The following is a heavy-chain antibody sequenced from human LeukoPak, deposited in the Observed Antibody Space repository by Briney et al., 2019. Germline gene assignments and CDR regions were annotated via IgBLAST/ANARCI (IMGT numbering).Heavy chain of an antibody. V-gene: IGHV4-38-2*02. J-gene: IGHJ3*02. D-gene: IGHD3-22*01. Sequence: SETLSLTCSFSGYSISSGYYWGWIRQPPGQGLEWIGNIYHSGSTYYNPSLKSRVTISVDTSKNQFSLKLSSVTAADTAVYYCARVYYYDSSGYPHDAFDIWGQGTMVTVSS. CDR2: IYHSGST. CDR3: ARVYYYDSSGYPHDAFDI. CDR1: GYSISSGYY.